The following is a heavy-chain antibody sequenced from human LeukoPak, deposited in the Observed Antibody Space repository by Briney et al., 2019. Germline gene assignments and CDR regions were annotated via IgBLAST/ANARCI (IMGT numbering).Heavy chain of an antibody. Sequence: SVKVSCKASGGTFSSYAISWVRQAPGQGLEWMGGIIPIFGTANYAQKFQGRVTITTDESTSTAYMELSSLRSEDTAVYYCARARRAGGNSYYFDYWGQGTLVTVSS. D-gene: IGHD4-23*01. V-gene: IGHV1-69*05. CDR3: ARARRAGGNSYYFDY. CDR1: GGTFSSYA. J-gene: IGHJ4*02. CDR2: IIPIFGTA.